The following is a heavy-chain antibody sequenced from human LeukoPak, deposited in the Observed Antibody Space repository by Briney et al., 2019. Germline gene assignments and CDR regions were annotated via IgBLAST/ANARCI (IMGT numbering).Heavy chain of an antibody. D-gene: IGHD3-10*01. CDR1: GGSISSYY. J-gene: IGHJ5*02. V-gene: IGHV4-59*01. CDR3: ARPLMYYFGSETYYWFDP. Sequence: PSETLSLTCTVSGGSISSYYWSWIRQPPGKGLEWIGYIYYSGSTNYNPSLKSRVTISVDTSKNQFSLKLSSVTAADTAMYYCARPLMYYFGSETYYWFDPWGQGTLVTVSS. CDR2: IYYSGST.